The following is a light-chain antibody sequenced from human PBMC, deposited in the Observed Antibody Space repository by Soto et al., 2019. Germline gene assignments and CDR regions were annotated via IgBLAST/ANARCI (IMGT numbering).Light chain of an antibody. V-gene: IGKV1-39*01. CDR2: AAS. CDR3: QQNYSIPIT. J-gene: IGKJ5*01. Sequence: DIQMTQSPSSLSASVGDRVTIACRASQSISNYLNWYQQKPGKAPNLLIYAASTLQSGVTSRFTGSGSGTDFTLTITDLQPEDFATYYCQQNYSIPITFGQGTRLEIK. CDR1: QSISNY.